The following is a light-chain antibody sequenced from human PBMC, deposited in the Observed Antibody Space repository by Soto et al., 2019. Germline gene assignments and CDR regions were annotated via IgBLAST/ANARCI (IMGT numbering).Light chain of an antibody. CDR3: QQYQIYPLT. CDR2: KAS. V-gene: IGKV1-5*03. Sequence: DIQMTQSPSTLSASVGDRVTITCRASQTISSWLAWYQQKPGKAPKLLIYKASTLEGGVPSRFSGSGSWTEFNITISSLQPDDFATYVCQQYQIYPLTFGGGTTVDIK. J-gene: IGKJ4*01. CDR1: QTISSW.